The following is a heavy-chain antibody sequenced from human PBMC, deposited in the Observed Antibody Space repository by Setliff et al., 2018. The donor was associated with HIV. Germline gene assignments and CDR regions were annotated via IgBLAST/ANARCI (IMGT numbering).Heavy chain of an antibody. D-gene: IGHD3-10*01. CDR1: GFTFSSYA. J-gene: IGHJ6*02. Sequence: GGSLRLSCAASGFTFSSYAMHWVRQAPGKGLEWVAVISYDGSNKYYADSVKGRFTTSRDNSKNTLYLQMNSLRAEDTAVYYCARSVIGYYYYGMDVWGQGTTVTVSS. CDR2: ISYDGSNK. V-gene: IGHV3-30*01. CDR3: ARSVIGYYYYGMDV.